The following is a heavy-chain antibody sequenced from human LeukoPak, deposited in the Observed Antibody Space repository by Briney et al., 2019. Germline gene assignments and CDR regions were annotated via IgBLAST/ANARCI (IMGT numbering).Heavy chain of an antibody. Sequence: PSETPSLTCTVSGDSISSSSSYWGWIRQPPGEGLEWIGSIYYSGSTNYNPSLKSRVTISVDTSKNQFSLKLSSVTATDTAVYYCARVKYSSGYHFDYWGQGALVTVSS. CDR2: IYYSGST. CDR1: GDSISSSSSY. J-gene: IGHJ4*02. D-gene: IGHD3-22*01. V-gene: IGHV4-39*07. CDR3: ARVKYSSGYHFDY.